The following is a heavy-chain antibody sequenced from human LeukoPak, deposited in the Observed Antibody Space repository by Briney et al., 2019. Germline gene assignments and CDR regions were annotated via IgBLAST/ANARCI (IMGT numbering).Heavy chain of an antibody. D-gene: IGHD3-16*01. J-gene: IGHJ6*02. CDR3: ARDGGGDYYYYYGMDV. CDR1: GGSISSSSYY. CDR2: IYYSGST. V-gene: IGHV4-39*02. Sequence: SETLSLTCTVSGGSISSSSYYWGWIRQPPGKGLEWIGSIYYSGSTYYNPSLKSRVTISVDTSKNQFSLKLSSVTAADTAVYYCARDGGGDYYYYYGMDVWGQGTTVTVSS.